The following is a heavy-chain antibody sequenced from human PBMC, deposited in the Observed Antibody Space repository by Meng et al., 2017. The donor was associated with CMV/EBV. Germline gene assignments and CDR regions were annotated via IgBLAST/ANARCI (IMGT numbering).Heavy chain of an antibody. V-gene: IGHV1-2*02. CDR3: ARDLRVVAARPYANYYGMDV. D-gene: IGHD6-6*01. Sequence: ASVKVSCKASGYTFTGYYMHWVRQAPGQGLEWMGWINPNSGGTNYAQKFQGRVTMTRDTSISTAYMELSSLRSDDTAVYYCARDLRVVAARPYANYYGMDVWGQGTTVTVSS. CDR1: GYTFTGYY. CDR2: INPNSGGT. J-gene: IGHJ6*02.